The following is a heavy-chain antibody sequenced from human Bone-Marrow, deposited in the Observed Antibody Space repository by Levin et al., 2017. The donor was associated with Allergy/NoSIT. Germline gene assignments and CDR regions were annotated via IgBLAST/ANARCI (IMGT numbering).Heavy chain of an antibody. CDR3: ATSGSYGPFDN. Sequence: GESLKISCAASGFSLSDHYMDWVRQPPGMGLEWVGRIRDKAKGNSAEYAASVKGRFTISRDDSENSLFLQMNSLKTEDTAVYYCATSGSYGPFDNWGQGTLVTVSS. CDR2: IRDKAKGNSA. D-gene: IGHD1-26*01. J-gene: IGHJ4*02. CDR1: GFSLSDHY. V-gene: IGHV3-72*01.